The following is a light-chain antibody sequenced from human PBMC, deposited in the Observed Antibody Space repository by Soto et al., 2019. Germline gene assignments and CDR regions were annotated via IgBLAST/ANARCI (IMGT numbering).Light chain of an antibody. CDR2: AAS. V-gene: IGKV1-39*01. J-gene: IGKJ1*01. CDR3: QQTYSTPWT. CDR1: QTIIRY. Sequence: DIQMTQSPSSLSSSVGDRVTITCRAGQTIIRYLSWYQQKPGKAPKLLISAASSLQSGVPSRFNGSRSGTEFTLTVTSLQPEDSAPYYCQQTYSTPWTFGQGTKVEIK.